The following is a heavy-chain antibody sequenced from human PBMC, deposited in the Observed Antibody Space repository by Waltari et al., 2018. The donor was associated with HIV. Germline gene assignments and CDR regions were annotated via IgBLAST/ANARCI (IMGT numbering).Heavy chain of an antibody. D-gene: IGHD2-15*01. J-gene: IGHJ4*02. Sequence: EVHLVESGGGVVQPGRSLRLSCVASGFTFCDYARHWVRQAPGKGPECIAGINVNDATSYADSVKGRFTISRDNARDSLFLQMDTLRPEDTALYCCAKDILSRQYVLKGSFDTWGQGVLVTVSS. CDR2: INVNDAT. CDR1: GFTFCDYA. V-gene: IGHV3-9*01. CDR3: AKDILSRQYVLKGSFDT.